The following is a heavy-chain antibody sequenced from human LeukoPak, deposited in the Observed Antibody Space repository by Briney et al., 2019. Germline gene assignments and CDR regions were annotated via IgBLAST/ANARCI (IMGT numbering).Heavy chain of an antibody. Sequence: GALRLSCAASGFTFSSYAMHWVRQAPGKGLEWVAVISYDGSNKYYADSVKGRFTIPRDNSKNTLYLQMNGLRAEDTAVYYCARAVIGPDYWGQGTLVTVSS. CDR1: GFTFSSYA. J-gene: IGHJ4*02. D-gene: IGHD3-16*02. CDR2: ISYDGSNK. CDR3: ARAVIGPDY. V-gene: IGHV3-30*04.